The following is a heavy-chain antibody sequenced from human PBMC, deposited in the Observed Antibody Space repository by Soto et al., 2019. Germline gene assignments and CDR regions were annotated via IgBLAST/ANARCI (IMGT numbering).Heavy chain of an antibody. J-gene: IGHJ6*02. CDR1: GCNFTTYW. CDR2: IYPGDSDT. Sequence: GESLKISCKGSGCNFTTYWIGWVRQMPGKGLEWMGIIYPGDSDTRYSPSFQGRLTISADKSTSTAYLQWSRLKASDTAMYYCARFGDILTGFSHSMDVWGQGTTVTVS. V-gene: IGHV5-51*01. D-gene: IGHD3-9*01. CDR3: ARFGDILTGFSHSMDV.